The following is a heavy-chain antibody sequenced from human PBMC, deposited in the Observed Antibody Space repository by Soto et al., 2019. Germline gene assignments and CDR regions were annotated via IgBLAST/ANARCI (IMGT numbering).Heavy chain of an antibody. V-gene: IGHV3-23*01. J-gene: IGHJ4*02. Sequence: GGSLTLSCGAYAFTFSTLAMTWVRQAPGKGLEWVSVISGSGGRTDYADSVKGRFTISRDNSKNTLYLQMNSLRAEDTAVYYCAKDRVYFDYCGQGTLLTVAS. CDR3: AKDRVYFDY. CDR1: AFTFSTLA. CDR2: ISGSGGRT.